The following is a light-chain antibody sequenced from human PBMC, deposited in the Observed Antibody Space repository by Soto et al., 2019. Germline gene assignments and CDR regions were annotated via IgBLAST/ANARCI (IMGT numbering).Light chain of an antibody. V-gene: IGLV2-23*01. CDR1: SSDVGSYNL. CDR3: CSYAGVGV. CDR2: EGS. J-gene: IGLJ1*01. Sequence: QSVLNQPASVSGSPGQSITISCTGTSSDVGSYNLVSWYQQHPGKAPKLMIYEGSKRPSGVSNRFSGSKSGNTASLTISGLQAEDEADYYCCSYAGVGVFGTGTKVTVL.